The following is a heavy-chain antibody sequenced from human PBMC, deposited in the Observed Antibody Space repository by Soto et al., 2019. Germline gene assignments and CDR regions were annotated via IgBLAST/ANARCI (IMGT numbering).Heavy chain of an antibody. CDR1: GFTFSSYA. CDR3: AKGLYYYDSSGYFPFDY. D-gene: IGHD3-22*01. V-gene: IGHV3-23*01. J-gene: IGHJ4*02. Sequence: PGGSLRLSCAASGFTFSSYAMSWVRQAPGKGLEWVSAISGSGGSTYYADSVKGRFTISRDNSKNTLYLQMNSLRAEDTAVYYCAKGLYYYDSSGYFPFDYWGQGTLVTVSS. CDR2: ISGSGGST.